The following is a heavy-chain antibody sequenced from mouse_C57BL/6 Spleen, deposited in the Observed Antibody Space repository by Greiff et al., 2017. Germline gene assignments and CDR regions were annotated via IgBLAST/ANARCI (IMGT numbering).Heavy chain of an antibody. CDR1: GFNIKNTY. J-gene: IGHJ2*01. V-gene: IGHV14-3*01. CDR3: ARRGPLDY. CDR2: IDPANGNT. Sequence: EVQLQQSVAELVRPGASVKLSCTASGFNIKNTYMPWVKQRPEQGLEWIGRIDPANGNTKYAPKFQGKATITADTSSNTAYLQLSSLTAEDTAIYYCARRGPLDYWGQGTPLTVSS.